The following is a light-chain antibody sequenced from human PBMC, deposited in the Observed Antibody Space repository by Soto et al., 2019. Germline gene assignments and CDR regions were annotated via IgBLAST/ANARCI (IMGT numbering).Light chain of an antibody. CDR2: DAS. Sequence: DIVLTQSPGTLSLSPGEGATLSCRASQSLSTVFLAWYQQKPGQAPRLLIYDASNRATGIPARFSGSGSGTDFTLTISSLEPEDFGVYYCQQRSNWPPVTFGGGTKVEIK. CDR1: QSLSTV. J-gene: IGKJ4*01. V-gene: IGKV3-11*01. CDR3: QQRSNWPPVT.